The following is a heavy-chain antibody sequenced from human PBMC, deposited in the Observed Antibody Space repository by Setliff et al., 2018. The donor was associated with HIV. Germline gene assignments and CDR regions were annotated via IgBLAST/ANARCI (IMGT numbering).Heavy chain of an antibody. CDR3: ARPLTTSYNFWGDAFDI. J-gene: IGHJ3*02. V-gene: IGHV4-38-2*02. CDR1: GDFFSSDYY. CDR2: INHSGKI. D-gene: IGHD3-3*01. Sequence: PSETLSLTCTVSGDFFSSDYYWGWIRQSPGKGLEWIGSINHSGKIYYNPSLRSRVTISEDTSKNQFSLKLTSVTAADTAVYFCARPLTTSYNFWGDAFDIWGPGKMVTVSS.